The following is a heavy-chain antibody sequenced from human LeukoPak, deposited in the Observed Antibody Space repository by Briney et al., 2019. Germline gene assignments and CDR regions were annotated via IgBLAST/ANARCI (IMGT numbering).Heavy chain of an antibody. CDR2: MNPNSGNT. D-gene: IGHD3-3*01. CDR3: ARASISNFRFRVVIGNNWFDP. Sequence: GASVKVSCKASGYTFTSYDINWVRQATGQGLEWMGWMNPNSGNTGYAQKFQGRVTMTRNTSISTAYMELSSLRSEDTAVYYCARASISNFRFRVVIGNNWFDPWGQGTLVTVSS. CDR1: GYTFTSYD. J-gene: IGHJ5*02. V-gene: IGHV1-8*01.